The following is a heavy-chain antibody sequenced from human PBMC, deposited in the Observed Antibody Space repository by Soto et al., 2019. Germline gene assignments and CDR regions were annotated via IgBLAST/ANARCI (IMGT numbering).Heavy chain of an antibody. D-gene: IGHD2-2*01. CDR2: INAGNGKT. CDR3: AREDIVVVPAAMLYYYYGMDV. CDR1: GYTFTSYA. Sequence: QVQLVQSGAEVKKPGDSVKVSCKASGYTFTSYAMHWVRQAPGQRLEWMGWINAGNGKTKYSQKFQGRVTITRDTSATIAYMELSSLRSEDTAVYYCAREDIVVVPAAMLYYYYGMDVWGQGTTVTVSS. V-gene: IGHV1-3*01. J-gene: IGHJ6*02.